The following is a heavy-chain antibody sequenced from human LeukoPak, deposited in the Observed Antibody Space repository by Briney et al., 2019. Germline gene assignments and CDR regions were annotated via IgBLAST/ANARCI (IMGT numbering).Heavy chain of an antibody. CDR3: ARDHSPRYYYDSSGYYGNWFDP. CDR2: IYYTGSGST. D-gene: IGHD3-22*01. CDR1: GGSVSPYY. V-gene: IGHV4-59*02. J-gene: IGHJ5*02. Sequence: PSETLSLTCTVSGGSVSPYYWSWIRQPPGKGLEWIGYIYYTGSGSTSHNPSLKSRVTISVDTSKNQFSLKLSSVTAADTAVYYCARDHSPRYYYDSSGYYGNWFDPWGQGTLVTVSS.